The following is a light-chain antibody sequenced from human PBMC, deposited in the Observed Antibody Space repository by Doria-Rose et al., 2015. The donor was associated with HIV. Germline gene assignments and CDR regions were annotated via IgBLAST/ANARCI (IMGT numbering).Light chain of an antibody. CDR3: HQYGTSWT. V-gene: IGKV3-20*01. CDR2: DGS. Sequence: TQSTGTMSLSQGERATLSCRASQSSSSTYLAWYQQEPGQAPSLLIYDGSTRATGIPDRFSASGSGTDFTLSINRLEPEDFALYYCHQYGTSWTFGQGTKVEI. J-gene: IGKJ1*01. CDR1: QSSSSTY.